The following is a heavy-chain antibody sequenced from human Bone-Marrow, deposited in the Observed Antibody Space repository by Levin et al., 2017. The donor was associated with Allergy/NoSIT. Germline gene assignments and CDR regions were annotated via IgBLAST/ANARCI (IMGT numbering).Heavy chain of an antibody. CDR2: IRSKPYGRTT. V-gene: IGHV3-49*04. J-gene: IGHJ4*02. Sequence: PGGSLRLSCTASGFIFGDYAMSWVRQAPGKGLYWIGFIRSKPYGRTTEYAASVKGRFIISRDDSKSIAYLQMNSLKTEDTAVYYCSRCSGGSCYSEYFDYWGQGTLVTVSS. CDR1: GFIFGDYA. D-gene: IGHD2-15*01. CDR3: SRCSGGSCYSEYFDY.